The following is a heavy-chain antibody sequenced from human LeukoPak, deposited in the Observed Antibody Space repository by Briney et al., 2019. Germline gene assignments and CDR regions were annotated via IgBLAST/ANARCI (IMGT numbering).Heavy chain of an antibody. CDR2: IYYTGNT. V-gene: IGHV4-38-2*02. J-gene: IGHJ4*02. CDR3: ATLVSTRYYFDY. CDR1: GDSITGYY. D-gene: IGHD5/OR15-5a*01. Sequence: SETLSLTCSVSGDSITGYYWGWIRQPPGKGLEWIGNIYYTGNTYYNSSLKSRVTISLDTSKNQFSLRLTSVTAADTAVYFCATLVSTRYYFDYWGQGTLVTVSS.